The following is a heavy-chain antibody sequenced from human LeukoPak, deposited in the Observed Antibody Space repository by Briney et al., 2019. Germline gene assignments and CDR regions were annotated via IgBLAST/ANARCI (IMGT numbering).Heavy chain of an antibody. V-gene: IGHV3-23*01. Sequence: GGSLRLSCAASGFTFSDYVMKWVRQAPGKRLEWVSAVRNSGDDTYYADSVKGRFTISRDNSKNTLYLQMNSVRAEDKAVYYCAKDVWDYWGQGTLVTVSP. D-gene: IGHD5/OR15-5a*01. CDR3: AKDVWDY. CDR2: VRNSGDDT. CDR1: GFTFSDYV. J-gene: IGHJ4*02.